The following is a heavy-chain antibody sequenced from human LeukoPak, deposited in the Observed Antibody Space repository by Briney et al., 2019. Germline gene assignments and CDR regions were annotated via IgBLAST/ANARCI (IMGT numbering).Heavy chain of an antibody. V-gene: IGHV4-59*01. CDR2: IHYSGRT. J-gene: IGHJ6*02. CDR3: ATEVAPSDHYYYYGMDV. D-gene: IGHD5-12*01. Sequence: SETLSLTCTVSGGSISSNYWSWVRQPPGKGLEWIGYIHYSGRTNYNPSLKSRVTISVDASKNQFSLKLSSVTAADTAVYYCATEVAPSDHYYYYGMDVWGQGTTVTVSS. CDR1: GGSISSNY.